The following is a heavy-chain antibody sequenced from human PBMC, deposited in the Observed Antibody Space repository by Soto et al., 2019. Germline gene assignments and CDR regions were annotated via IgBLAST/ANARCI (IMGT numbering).Heavy chain of an antibody. CDR3: AREDYGDLNWYFDL. CDR2: ISSSSIYI. V-gene: IGHV3-21*01. D-gene: IGHD4-17*01. CDR1: GFTFRSYS. Sequence: EVQLVESGGGLVKPGGSLRLSCAASGFTFRSYSMNWVRQAPGKGLELVSSISSSSIYIYYADSVKGRFTISRDNAKNSLYLQMNSLRAEDTAVYYCAREDYGDLNWYFDLWGRGTLVTVSS. J-gene: IGHJ2*01.